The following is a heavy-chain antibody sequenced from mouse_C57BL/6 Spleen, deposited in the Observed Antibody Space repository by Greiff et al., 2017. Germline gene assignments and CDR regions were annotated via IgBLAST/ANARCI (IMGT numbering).Heavy chain of an antibody. D-gene: IGHD2-3*01. CDR3: ARCIYDGYLYYFDY. Sequence: VQLQQSGGGLVKPGGSLKLSCAASGFTFSDYGMHWVRQAPEKGLEWVAYISSGSSTIYYADTVKGRFTISRDNAKNTLFLQMTSLRSEDTAMYYCARCIYDGYLYYFDYWGQGTTLTVSS. CDR1: GFTFSDYG. CDR2: ISSGSSTI. J-gene: IGHJ2*01. V-gene: IGHV5-17*01.